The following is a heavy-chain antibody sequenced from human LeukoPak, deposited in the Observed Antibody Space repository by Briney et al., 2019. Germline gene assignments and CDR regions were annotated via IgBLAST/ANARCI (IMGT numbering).Heavy chain of an antibody. CDR1: GYTLTELS. J-gene: IGHJ5*02. V-gene: IGHV1-8*01. CDR2: MNPNSGNT. D-gene: IGHD6-19*01. Sequence: ASVKVSCKVSGYTLTELSMHWVRQATGQGLEWMGWMNPNSGNTGYAQKFQGRVTMTRNTSISTAYMELSSLRSEDTAVYYCARDSSGWYHWFDPWGQGTLVTVSS. CDR3: ARDSSGWYHWFDP.